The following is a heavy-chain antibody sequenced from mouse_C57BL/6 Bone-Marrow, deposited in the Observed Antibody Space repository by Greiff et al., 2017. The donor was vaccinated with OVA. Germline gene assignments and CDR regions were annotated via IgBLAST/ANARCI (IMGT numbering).Heavy chain of an antibody. V-gene: IGHV1-52*01. Sequence: QVQLQQPGAELVRPGSSVKLSCKASGYTFTSYWMHWVKQRPIQGLEWIGNIDPSDSETHYNQKFKDKATLTVDKSPSTAYMQLSSLTSEDSAVDYCALYYYGSRGYFDVWGTGTTVTVSS. CDR2: IDPSDSET. D-gene: IGHD1-1*01. CDR3: ALYYYGSRGYFDV. J-gene: IGHJ1*03. CDR1: GYTFTSYW.